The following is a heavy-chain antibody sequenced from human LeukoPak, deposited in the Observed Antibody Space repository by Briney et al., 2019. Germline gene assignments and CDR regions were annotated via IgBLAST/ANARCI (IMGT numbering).Heavy chain of an antibody. D-gene: IGHD3-9*01. Sequence: RASVKVSCKASGGTFISYAISWVRQAPGQGLEGMGGIIPIFGTANYAQKFQGRATITADESTSTAYMELSSLRSEDTAVYYCARGGDGDILTGYWPGDYWGQGTLVTASS. CDR1: GGTFISYA. V-gene: IGHV1-69*13. J-gene: IGHJ4*02. CDR3: ARGGDGDILTGYWPGDY. CDR2: IIPIFGTA.